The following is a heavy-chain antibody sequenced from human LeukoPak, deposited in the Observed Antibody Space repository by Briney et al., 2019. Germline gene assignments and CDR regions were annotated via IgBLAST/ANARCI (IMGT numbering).Heavy chain of an antibody. J-gene: IGHJ2*01. Sequence: SETLSLTCTVSGGTNSSYYWSWIRQPPGKGLEWIGYIYYSGSANYNPSLKSRVTISVDTSKNQFSLKPSSVTAADTAVYYCARQGGGFWYFDLWGGGTLVTVSS. CDR3: ARQGGGFWYFDL. CDR1: GGTNSSYY. CDR2: IYYSGSA. V-gene: IGHV4-59*08. D-gene: IGHD6-25*01.